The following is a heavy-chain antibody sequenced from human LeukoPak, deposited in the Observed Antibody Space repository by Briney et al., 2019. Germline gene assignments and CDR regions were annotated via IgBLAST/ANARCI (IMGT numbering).Heavy chain of an antibody. D-gene: IGHD5-24*01. V-gene: IGHV3-53*01. CDR1: GFTVSSNC. J-gene: IGHJ4*02. Sequence: PGGSLRLSCAASGFTVSSNCMSWVRQAPGKGLEWVSVIYSGGSTYYADSVKGRFTISRDNSKNTLYLQMNSLRAEDTAVYYCARAVIEMATIRHFDYWGQGTLVTVSS. CDR2: IYSGGST. CDR3: ARAVIEMATIRHFDY.